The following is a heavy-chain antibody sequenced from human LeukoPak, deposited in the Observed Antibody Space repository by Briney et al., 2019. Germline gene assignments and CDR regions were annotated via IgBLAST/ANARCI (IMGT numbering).Heavy chain of an antibody. CDR3: ARGVTMYNWFDP. J-gene: IGHJ5*02. CDR2: IYTSGST. D-gene: IGHD2-21*02. V-gene: IGHV4-59*10. Sequence: PSETLSLTCAVYGGSFSGYYWSWIRQPAGKGLEWIGRIYTSGSTNYNPSLKSRVTMSVDTSKNQFSLKLSSVTAADTAVYHCARGVTMYNWFDPWGQGTLVTVSS. CDR1: GGSFSGYY.